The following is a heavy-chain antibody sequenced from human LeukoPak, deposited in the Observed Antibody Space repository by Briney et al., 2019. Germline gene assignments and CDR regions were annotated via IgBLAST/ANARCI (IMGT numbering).Heavy chain of an antibody. CDR3: ARVGGSGSSYYFDY. Sequence: PSETLSLTCTVSGGSISSYYWSWIRQPPGKGLEWIGYIYYSGSTNYNPSLKSRVTISVDTSKNQFSLKLSSVTAADTAVYYCARVGGSGSSYYFDYWGQGTLVTVSS. CDR1: GGSISSYY. V-gene: IGHV4-59*01. CDR2: IYYSGST. J-gene: IGHJ4*02. D-gene: IGHD3-10*01.